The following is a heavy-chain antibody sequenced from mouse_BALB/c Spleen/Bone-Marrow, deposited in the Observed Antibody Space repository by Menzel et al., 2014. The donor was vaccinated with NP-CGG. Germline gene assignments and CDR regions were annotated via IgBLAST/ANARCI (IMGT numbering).Heavy chain of an antibody. CDR2: ILPGSGST. CDR1: GHTFSSYW. D-gene: IGHD2-12*01. J-gene: IGHJ2*01. Sequence: VMLVESGAELMKPGASVKISCKATGHTFSSYWIEWVKQRPRHGLEWIGEILPGSGSTNYNEKFKGKATFTADTSSNTAYMQLSSLTSEDSAVYYCARREVSYYYDYWGQGTTLTVSS. CDR3: ARREVSYYYDY. V-gene: IGHV1-9*01.